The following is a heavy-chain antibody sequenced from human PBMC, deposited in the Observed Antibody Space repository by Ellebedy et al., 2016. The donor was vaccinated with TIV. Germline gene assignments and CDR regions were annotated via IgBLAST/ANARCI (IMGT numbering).Heavy chain of an antibody. V-gene: IGHV4-59*01. D-gene: IGHD1-26*01. CDR1: GGSISGNY. CDR3: ARGGSYADS. J-gene: IGHJ4*02. Sequence: PSETLSLTCTVSGGSISGNYWSWIRQPPGKGLEWIGYIFYTGSTNYNPSLKSRVTISVDPSKTQLSLKFTAVTSADTAVYYWARGGSYADSWGQGTLVTVSS. CDR2: IFYTGST.